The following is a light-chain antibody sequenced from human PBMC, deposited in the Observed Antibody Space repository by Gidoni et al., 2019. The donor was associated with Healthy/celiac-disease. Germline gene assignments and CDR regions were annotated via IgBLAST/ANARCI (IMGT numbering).Light chain of an antibody. CDR2: GAS. J-gene: IGKJ4*01. V-gene: IGKV3-20*01. CDR1: QSVSSSY. CDR3: QQYGSSPPLT. Sequence: DIVLTQSPGTLSLSPGERATLSCRASQSVSSSYLAWYQPKPGQAPRLLIYGASSRATGIPDRFSGSGSGTDFTLTISRLEPEDFAVYYCQQYGSSPPLTFGGGTKVEIK.